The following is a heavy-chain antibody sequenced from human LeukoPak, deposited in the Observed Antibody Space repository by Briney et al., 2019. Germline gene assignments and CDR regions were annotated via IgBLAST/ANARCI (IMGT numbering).Heavy chain of an antibody. CDR2: IKQDGSEK. Sequence: PGGSLRLSCAASGFTFSSYWMSWVRQAPGKGLEWVANIKQDGSEKYYVDSVKGRFTISRDNAKNSLYLQMNSLRAEDTAVYYCARYSSGWYTSHSHFDYWGQGTLVTVSS. J-gene: IGHJ4*02. CDR1: GFTFSSYW. V-gene: IGHV3-7*01. CDR3: ARYSSGWYTSHSHFDY. D-gene: IGHD6-19*01.